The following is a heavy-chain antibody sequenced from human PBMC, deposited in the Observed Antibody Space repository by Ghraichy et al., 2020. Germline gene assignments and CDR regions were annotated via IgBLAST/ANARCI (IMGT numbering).Heavy chain of an antibody. CDR2: ICGSGGST. V-gene: IGHV3-23*01. J-gene: IGHJ4*02. CDR1: GFTFSRYA. Sequence: GGSLRLSCEASGFTFSRYAMSWVRQAPGKGLEWVSAICGSGGSTYYADSVKGRFTISRDDSKNTLYLQMNSLRAEDTAVYYCAKDSVMTKPEYSGSNASFDYWGQGTLVPVSS. D-gene: IGHD1-26*01. CDR3: AKDSVMTKPEYSGSNASFDY.